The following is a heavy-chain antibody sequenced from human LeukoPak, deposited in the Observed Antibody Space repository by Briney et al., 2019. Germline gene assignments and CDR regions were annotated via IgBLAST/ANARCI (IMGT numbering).Heavy chain of an antibody. V-gene: IGHV1-8*01. D-gene: IGHD5-24*01. CDR2: MNPNSGKT. CDR3: ARSDPRMATRRAASDY. J-gene: IGHJ4*02. CDR1: GYTFTSYD. Sequence: GASLKVSCKASGYTFTSYDINWVRQATGQRLEWMGWMNPNSGKTGYAQKFQGRVTMPRNTSRSTAYMELSSLRSEDTAVYYCARSDPRMATRRAASDYWGQGTLVTVSS.